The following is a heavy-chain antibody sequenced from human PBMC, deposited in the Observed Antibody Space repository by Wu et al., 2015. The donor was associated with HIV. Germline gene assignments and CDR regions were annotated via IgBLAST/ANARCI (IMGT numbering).Heavy chain of an antibody. Sequence: QVQLVQSGAEVKKPGASVKVSCKASGYTFTDHYMHWVRQAPGQGLEWMGWINPNSGGTKYTQKFQGRVTMTRDTSISTAYMELSRLRSDDTAVYYCARDDIQLWLRGYFDYWGQGTLVTVSS. J-gene: IGHJ4*02. V-gene: IGHV1-2*02. D-gene: IGHD5-18*01. CDR3: ARDDIQLWLRGYFDY. CDR2: INPNSGGT. CDR1: GYTFTDHY.